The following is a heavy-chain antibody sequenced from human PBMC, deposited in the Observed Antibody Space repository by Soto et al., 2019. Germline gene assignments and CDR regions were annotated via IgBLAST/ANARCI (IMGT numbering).Heavy chain of an antibody. CDR2: IWYDGSNK. Sequence: VQLLESGGGLVQPGGSLRLSCAASGFTFSSYGMHWVRQAPGKGLEWVAVIWYDGSNKYYADSVKGRFTISRDNSKNTLYLQMNSLRAEDTAVYYCARDEVGATLYYFDYWGQGTLVTVSS. CDR3: ARDEVGATLYYFDY. CDR1: GFTFSSYG. D-gene: IGHD1-26*01. V-gene: IGHV3-33*08. J-gene: IGHJ4*02.